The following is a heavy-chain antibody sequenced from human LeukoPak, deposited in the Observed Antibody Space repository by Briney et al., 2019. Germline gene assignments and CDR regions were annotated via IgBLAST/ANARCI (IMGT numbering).Heavy chain of an antibody. D-gene: IGHD3/OR15-3a*01. Sequence: SQTLSLTCTVSGGSISSGSYHWSWIRQPAGKGLEWIGRIYTSGSTNYNPSLKSRVTISVDTSKNQFSLKLSSVTAADTAVYYCAREWDWNFDYWGQGTLVTVSS. V-gene: IGHV4-61*02. CDR1: GGSISSGSYH. CDR3: AREWDWNFDY. J-gene: IGHJ4*02. CDR2: IYTSGST.